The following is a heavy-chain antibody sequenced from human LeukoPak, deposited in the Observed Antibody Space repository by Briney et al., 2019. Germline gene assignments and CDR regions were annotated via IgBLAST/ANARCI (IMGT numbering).Heavy chain of an antibody. V-gene: IGHV3-48*01. J-gene: IGHJ6*02. CDR2: ISSSSSTI. D-gene: IGHD3-10*01. CDR1: GFTFRSYS. CDR3: ARSRRRAWFGELLSSPYGMDV. Sequence: PGGSLRLSCAASGFTFRSYSMNWVRQAPGKGLEWVSYISSSSSTIYYADSVKGRFTISRDNAKNSLYLQMNSLRAEDTAVYYCARSRRRAWFGELLSSPYGMDVWGQGTTVTVSS.